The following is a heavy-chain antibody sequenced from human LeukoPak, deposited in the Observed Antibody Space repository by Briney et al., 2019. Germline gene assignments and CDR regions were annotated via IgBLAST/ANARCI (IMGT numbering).Heavy chain of an antibody. CDR2: IYSGGST. Sequence: PGGSLRPSCAASGFTVSSNYMSWVRQAPGKGLEWVSVIYSGGSTYYADSVKGRFTISRDNSKNTLYLQMNSLRAEDTAVYYYARDLGAALDYWGQGTLVTVSS. CDR3: ARDLGAALDY. J-gene: IGHJ4*02. CDR1: GFTVSSNY. V-gene: IGHV3-53*01. D-gene: IGHD6-13*01.